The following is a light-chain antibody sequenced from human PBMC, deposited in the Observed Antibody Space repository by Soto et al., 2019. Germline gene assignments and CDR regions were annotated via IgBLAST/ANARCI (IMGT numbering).Light chain of an antibody. J-gene: IGLJ1*01. Sequence: QSALTQPPSESGSPGQSVTISCTGTSSDVGDYFYVSWYQQHPGKPPKLLIYEITQRPSGVPDRFTASRSGNTASLTISGLQADDEADYYCTSYAGNDKYVFGTGTKLTVL. CDR1: SSDVGDYFY. CDR2: EIT. V-gene: IGLV2-8*01. CDR3: TSYAGNDKYV.